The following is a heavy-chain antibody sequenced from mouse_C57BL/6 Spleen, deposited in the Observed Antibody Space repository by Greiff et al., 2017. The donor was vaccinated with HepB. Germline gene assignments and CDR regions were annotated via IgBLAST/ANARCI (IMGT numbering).Heavy chain of an antibody. CDR3: ASRVYDYDEYWYFDV. CDR2: INPSSGYT. Sequence: VQLQQSGAELAKPGASVKLSCKASGYTFTSYWMHWVKQRPGQGLEWIGYINPSSGYTKYNQKFKDKATLTADNSSSTAYMQLSSLTYEDSAVYYCASRVYDYDEYWYFDVWGTGTTVTVSS. D-gene: IGHD2-4*01. J-gene: IGHJ1*03. V-gene: IGHV1-7*01. CDR1: GYTFTSYW.